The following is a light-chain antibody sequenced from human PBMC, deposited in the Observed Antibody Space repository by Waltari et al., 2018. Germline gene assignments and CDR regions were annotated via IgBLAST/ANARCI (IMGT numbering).Light chain of an antibody. CDR1: QSITTNS. CDR2: GTS. Sequence: EVVLTQSPGTLSLSPGERATLSCRASQSITTNSLALYKQKHGQAPRFLSYGTSSRATGSPDRFTGSVSGTDFTLTIIRLEPGYFVVYYCLQYHFSPLTFGGGTKVEIK. V-gene: IGKV3-20*01. CDR3: LQYHFSPLT. J-gene: IGKJ4*01.